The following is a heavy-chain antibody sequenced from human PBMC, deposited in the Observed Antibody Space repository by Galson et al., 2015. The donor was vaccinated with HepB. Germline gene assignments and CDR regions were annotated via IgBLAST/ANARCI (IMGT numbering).Heavy chain of an antibody. CDR3: ASSYYGGNSVHIDY. CDR1: GGSFSGYY. V-gene: IGHV4-34*01. CDR2: INHSGST. D-gene: IGHD4-23*01. J-gene: IGHJ4*02. Sequence: SETLSLTCAVYGGSFSGYYWSWIRQPPGKGLEWIGEINHSGSTNYNPSLKSRVTISVDTSKNQFSLKLSSVTAADTAVYYCASSYYGGNSVHIDYWGQGTLVTVSS.